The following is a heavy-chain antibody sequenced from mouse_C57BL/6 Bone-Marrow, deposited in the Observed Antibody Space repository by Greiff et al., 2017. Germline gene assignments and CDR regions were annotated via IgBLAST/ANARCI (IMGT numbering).Heavy chain of an antibody. J-gene: IGHJ2*01. CDR1: GFSLSTFGMG. Sequence: QVQLKESGPGILQPSQTLSLTCSFSGFSLSTFGMGVGWIRQPSGKGLEWLAHIWWDDDKYYNPALKSRLTISKDTSKNLEFLKFANVDTAVTATYYCSFYYGYDRDSWGQGTTLTVSS. CDR2: IWWDDDK. V-gene: IGHV8-8*01. D-gene: IGHD2-2*01. CDR3: SFYYGYDRDS.